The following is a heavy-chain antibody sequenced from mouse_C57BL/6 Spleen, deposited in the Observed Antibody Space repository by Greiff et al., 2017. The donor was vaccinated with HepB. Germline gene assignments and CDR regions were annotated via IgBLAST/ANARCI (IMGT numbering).Heavy chain of an antibody. V-gene: IGHV1-64*01. D-gene: IGHD1-1*01. Sequence: QVQLQQPGAELVKPGASVKLSCKASGYTFTSYWMHWVKQRPGQGLEWIGMIHPNSGSTNYNEKFKSKATLTVDKSSSTAYMQLSSLTSEDSAVYYCARSHYGSSYVPRFGDWGQGTTLTVSS. J-gene: IGHJ2*01. CDR3: ARSHYGSSYVPRFGD. CDR2: IHPNSGST. CDR1: GYTFTSYW.